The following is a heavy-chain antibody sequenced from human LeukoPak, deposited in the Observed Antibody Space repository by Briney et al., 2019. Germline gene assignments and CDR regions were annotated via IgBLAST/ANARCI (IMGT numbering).Heavy chain of an antibody. Sequence: GGSLRLSCAASGFTFSSYGMHWVRQAPGKGLEWVAVIWYDGSNKYYADSVEGRFTISRDNSKNTLYLQMNSLRAEDTAVYYCARDPDSGSYPYFDYWGQGTLVTVSS. CDR2: IWYDGSNK. D-gene: IGHD1-26*01. CDR1: GFTFSSYG. J-gene: IGHJ4*02. CDR3: ARDPDSGSYPYFDY. V-gene: IGHV3-33*01.